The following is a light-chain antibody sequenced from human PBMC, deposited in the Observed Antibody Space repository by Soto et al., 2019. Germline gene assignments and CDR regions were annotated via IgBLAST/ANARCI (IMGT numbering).Light chain of an antibody. CDR3: AAWGDSLNGPV. V-gene: IGLV1-44*01. Sequence: QSVLTQPPSASGTPGQSVTISCSGSSSNIGSNTVNWYQQLPGTAPKLLIYSNNQRPSGVPDRFSGSKSGTSASLAISGLQSEDEADYYCAAWGDSLNGPVFGGGTKLTVL. J-gene: IGLJ2*01. CDR1: SSNIGSNT. CDR2: SNN.